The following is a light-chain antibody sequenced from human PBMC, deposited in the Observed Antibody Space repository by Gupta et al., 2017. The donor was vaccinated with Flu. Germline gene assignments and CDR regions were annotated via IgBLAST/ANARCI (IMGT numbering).Light chain of an antibody. CDR1: ALPKQY. J-gene: IGLJ3*02. CDR2: KDS. CDR3: QSADSNGTWV. V-gene: IGLV3-25*02. Sequence: SYELTQPPSVSVSPGQTARITCAGDALPKQYAYWYQQKPGQAPVLVIYKDSGRPSAIPERFSGSSSGTTVTLTISGVQAEDEADYYCQSADSNGTWVFGTGTKLTVL.